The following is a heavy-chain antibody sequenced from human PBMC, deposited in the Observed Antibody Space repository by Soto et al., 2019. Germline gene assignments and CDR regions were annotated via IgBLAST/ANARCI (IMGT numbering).Heavy chain of an antibody. CDR2: ISGSGGRS. D-gene: IGHD4-17*01. Sequence: SLRLSCVGSGFTFRDSAMSWVRQAPGKGLEWVSAISGSGGRSYYADSVEGRFTISRDNSKNILYLQMTALTAGDAAIYYCARLNSGDYGLDYFAYWGHGTLVTVSS. CDR3: ARLNSGDYGLDYFAY. V-gene: IGHV3-23*01. CDR1: GFTFRDSA. J-gene: IGHJ4*01.